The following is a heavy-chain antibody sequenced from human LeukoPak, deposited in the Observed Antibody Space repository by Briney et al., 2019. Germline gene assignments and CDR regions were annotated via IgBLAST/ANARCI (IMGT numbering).Heavy chain of an antibody. J-gene: IGHJ5*02. CDR1: GFTFSSYA. CDR3: ASLINIVVVIAILLAWFDP. D-gene: IGHD2-21*01. CDR2: FSGSGCST. Sequence: GGSLRLSCAASGFTFSSYAMSWVRQAPGKGLEWVSAFSGSGCSTYYADSVKGRFTISRDNSKNTLYLQMNSLRAEDTAVYYCASLINIVVVIAILLAWFDPWGQGTLVTVSS. V-gene: IGHV3-23*01.